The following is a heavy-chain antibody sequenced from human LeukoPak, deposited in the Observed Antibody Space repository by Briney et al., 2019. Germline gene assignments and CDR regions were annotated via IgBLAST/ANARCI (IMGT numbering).Heavy chain of an antibody. V-gene: IGHV3-23*01. CDR2: IEARGAPT. CDR1: GFSFGFYA. J-gene: IGHJ5*02. Sequence: GGSLRLSCSASGFSFGFYAMNWVRQVPGRGLEWVSAIEARGAPTFYADSVKGRFTISRDNSNNTLYLQMNSLRVEDTAVYFCARDRRVQGLINGFDPWGRGALVTVSS. D-gene: IGHD3-10*01. CDR3: ARDRRVQGLINGFDP.